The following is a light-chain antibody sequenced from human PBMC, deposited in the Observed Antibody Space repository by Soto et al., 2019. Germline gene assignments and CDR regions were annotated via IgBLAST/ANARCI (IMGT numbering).Light chain of an antibody. CDR1: QSIAKW. Sequence: DIQMTQSPSTLSASVGDRVTITCRASQSIAKWFAWFQQKPGQAPKVLIYKASNLESGVPSRFSGSGSGTEFTLTISSLQSDDFATYYCQHYYGSSWTFGQGTKVEIK. V-gene: IGKV1-5*03. CDR3: QHYYGSSWT. CDR2: KAS. J-gene: IGKJ1*01.